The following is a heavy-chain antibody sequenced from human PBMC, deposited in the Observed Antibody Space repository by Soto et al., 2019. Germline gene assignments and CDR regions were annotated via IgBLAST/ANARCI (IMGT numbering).Heavy chain of an antibody. Sequence: QLQLQESGPGLVKPSETLSLTCTVSGGSIISSSYYWGWIRQPPGKGLEWIGNIYNSRTTYYNPSLKSRVTISADTSKNHFSLKLSSVTAADTAVYYCASPVDYGGNSGHAFDIWGQGTTVTVSS. J-gene: IGHJ3*02. CDR3: ASPVDYGGNSGHAFDI. CDR2: IYNSRTT. D-gene: IGHD4-17*01. CDR1: GGSIISSSYY. V-gene: IGHV4-39*02.